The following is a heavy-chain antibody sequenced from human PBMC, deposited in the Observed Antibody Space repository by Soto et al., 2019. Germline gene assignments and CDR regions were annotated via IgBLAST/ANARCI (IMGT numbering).Heavy chain of an antibody. J-gene: IGHJ6*04. CDR2: ISAYNGNT. CDR3: ARDEDEWGFGRPNGMDV. D-gene: IGHD3-10*01. CDR1: GYTFTSYG. V-gene: IGHV1-18*01. Sequence: ASVKVSCKASGYTFTSYGISWVRQAPGQGLEWMGWISAYNGNTNYAQKLQGRVTMTTDTSTSTAYMELRSLRSDDTAVYYCARDEDEWGFGRPNGMDVWGKGTTVTVSS.